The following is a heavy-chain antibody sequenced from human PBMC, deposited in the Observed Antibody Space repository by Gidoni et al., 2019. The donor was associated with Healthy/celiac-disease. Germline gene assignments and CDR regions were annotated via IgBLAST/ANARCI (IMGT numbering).Heavy chain of an antibody. CDR1: GFTFSNAW. CDR2: IKSKTDGGTT. CDR3: TTDPRYCSSTSLLQGAFDI. V-gene: IGHV3-15*07. D-gene: IGHD2-2*01. Sequence: EVQLVESGGGLVKPGGSLRLSCAASGFTFSNAWMNWVRQAPGKGLEWVGRIKSKTDGGTTDYAAPVKGRFTISRDDSKNTLYLQMNSLKTEDTAVYYCTTDPRYCSSTSLLQGAFDIWGQGTMVTVSS. J-gene: IGHJ3*02.